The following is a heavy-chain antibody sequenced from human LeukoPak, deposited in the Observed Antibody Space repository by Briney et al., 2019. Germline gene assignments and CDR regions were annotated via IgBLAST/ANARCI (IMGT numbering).Heavy chain of an antibody. D-gene: IGHD3-3*01. CDR3: AKDDWSGYYDY. CDR2: ISSSSSTI. Sequence: GGSLRLSCAASGFTFSSYSMNWVRQAPGKGLEWVSHISSSSSTIYYADSVKGRFTISRDNSKNSLYLQMNSLRTEDAALYYCAKDDWSGYYDYWGQGTLVTVSS. J-gene: IGHJ4*02. V-gene: IGHV3-48*04. CDR1: GFTFSSYS.